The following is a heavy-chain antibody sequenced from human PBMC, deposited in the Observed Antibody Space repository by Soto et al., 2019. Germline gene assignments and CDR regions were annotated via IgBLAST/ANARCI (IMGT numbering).Heavy chain of an antibody. CDR1: GFTFSSYA. D-gene: IGHD3-3*01. J-gene: IGHJ6*03. Sequence: GGSLRLSCEASGFTFSSYAMSWVRQAPGKGLEWASSISGSGDSTRYADSVKGRFTISRDNSKNTLYLQMNSLRAEDTAVYYCAKGPTIFGVITTPGYYMDVWGKGTTVTVSS. V-gene: IGHV3-23*01. CDR3: AKGPTIFGVITTPGYYMDV. CDR2: ISGSGDST.